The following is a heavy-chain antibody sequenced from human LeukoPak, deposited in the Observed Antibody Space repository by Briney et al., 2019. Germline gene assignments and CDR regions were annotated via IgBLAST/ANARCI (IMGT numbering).Heavy chain of an antibody. CDR2: IKQDGSEK. Sequence: GGSLRLSCAASGFTFSSYWMSWVRQAPGKGLEWEANIKQDGSEKYYVDSVKGRFTISRDNAKNSLYLQMNSLRAEDTAVYYCARDGPSSSWYRYYYYGMDVWGQGTTVTVSS. CDR3: ARDGPSSSWYRYYYYGMDV. V-gene: IGHV3-7*01. CDR1: GFTFSSYW. D-gene: IGHD6-13*01. J-gene: IGHJ6*02.